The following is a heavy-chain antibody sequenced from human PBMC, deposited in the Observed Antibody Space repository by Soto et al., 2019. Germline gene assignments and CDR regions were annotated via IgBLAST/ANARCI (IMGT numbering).Heavy chain of an antibody. D-gene: IGHD3-22*01. V-gene: IGHV3-64D*06. J-gene: IGHJ4*02. CDR3: VQQKGHSYDSTTYYSL. CDR2: IGSTGGST. CDR1: GFPFNIYD. Sequence: GGSLRLSCSASGFPFNIYDLHWVRQAPGKGLQYVSAIGSTGGSTYYADSVKGRFTISRDNSKNTLYLQMSSLRAEDTAVSYCVQQKGHSYDSTTYYSLWGRGTLVTVSS.